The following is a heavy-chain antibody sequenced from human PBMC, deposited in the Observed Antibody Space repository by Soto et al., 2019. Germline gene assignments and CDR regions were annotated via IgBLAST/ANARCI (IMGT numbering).Heavy chain of an antibody. Sequence: PGGSLRLSCAASGFTFSRYAVSWVRQAPGKGLEWVSAVSGSGGSTYFRDTVRGRFTISRDNSKNTLYLQMDSLRAEDTAVYYCAKDRAAAGTISPHYFDYWGQGTLVTVSS. J-gene: IGHJ4*02. V-gene: IGHV3-23*01. CDR3: AKDRAAAGTISPHYFDY. D-gene: IGHD6-13*01. CDR1: GFTFSRYA. CDR2: VSGSGGST.